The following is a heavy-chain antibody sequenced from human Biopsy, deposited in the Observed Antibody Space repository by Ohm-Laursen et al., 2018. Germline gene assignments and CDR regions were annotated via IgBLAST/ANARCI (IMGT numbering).Heavy chain of an antibody. V-gene: IGHV3-74*01. CDR3: VKDNGHGQLLQNYYYGMDV. CDR1: GFTFNAYW. Sequence: SLRLSCSASGFTFNAYWMYWVRQVPGKGLVWVSHIKSVGSWTNYADSVKGRFTISRDNAKNSLYLQMNSLGAEDTALYYCVKDNGHGQLLQNYYYGMDVWGQGTTVTVSS. J-gene: IGHJ6*02. D-gene: IGHD2-2*01. CDR2: IKSVGSWT.